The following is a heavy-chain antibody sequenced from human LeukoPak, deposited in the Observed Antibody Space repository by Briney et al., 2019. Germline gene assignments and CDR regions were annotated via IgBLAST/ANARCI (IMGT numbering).Heavy chain of an antibody. V-gene: IGHV1-2*06. CDR2: INPNSAT. CDR1: GYSFTGYY. D-gene: IGHD3-16*02. Sequence: ASVKVSCKASGYSFTGYYLHWVRQAPGQGLEWMGRINPNSATRYAQKFQDRVTTTRDTSISTAYMELSRLRSDDTAVYYCARVRLGELSSFDYRGQGTLVTVSS. J-gene: IGHJ4*02. CDR3: ARVRLGELSSFDY.